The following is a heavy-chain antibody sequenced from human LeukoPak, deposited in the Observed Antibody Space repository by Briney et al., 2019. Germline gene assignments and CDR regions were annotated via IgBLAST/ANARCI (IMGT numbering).Heavy chain of an antibody. J-gene: IGHJ4*02. D-gene: IGHD6-6*01. V-gene: IGHV3-30*18. CDR1: GFTFSSYG. CDR2: ISYDGSNK. CDR3: AKIPSSSSEFDY. Sequence: GGSLRLSCAASGFTFSSYGMHWVRQAPGKGLEWVAVISYDGSNKYYADSVKGRFTISRDNSKNTLYLQMNSLRAEDTAVYYCAKIPSSSSEFDYWGQGTLVTVSS.